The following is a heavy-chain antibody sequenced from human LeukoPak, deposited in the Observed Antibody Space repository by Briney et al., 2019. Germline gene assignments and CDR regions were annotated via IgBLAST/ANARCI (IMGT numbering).Heavy chain of an antibody. V-gene: IGHV2-70*01. CDR2: IDWDDDK. J-gene: IGHJ4*02. CDR3: ARIRGYDYVWGSYRSYYFDY. D-gene: IGHD3-16*02. CDR1: VFSLCTRGMC. Sequence: SGPALVKPTQTLTLTCTFSVFSLCTRGMCVSWIRHPPGKALEWLAHIDWDDDKSYSTSLKTRLTISKDTSKNQVVLIMTNMDPVDTATYYCARIRGYDYVWGSYRSYYFDYWGQGTLVTVSS.